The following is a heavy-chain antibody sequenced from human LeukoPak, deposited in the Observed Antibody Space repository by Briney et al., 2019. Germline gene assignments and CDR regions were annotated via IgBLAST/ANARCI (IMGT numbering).Heavy chain of an antibody. CDR1: GFTFSSYA. Sequence: GGSLRLSCAASGFTFSSYAMSWVRQAPGKGLEWVSAISGSGGSTYYADSVKGRFTISRDNSKNTLYLQMNSLRAEDTAVYYCASSSWYRGYYYYMDVWGKGTTVTVSS. D-gene: IGHD6-13*01. V-gene: IGHV3-23*01. J-gene: IGHJ6*03. CDR2: ISGSGGST. CDR3: ASSSWYRGYYYYMDV.